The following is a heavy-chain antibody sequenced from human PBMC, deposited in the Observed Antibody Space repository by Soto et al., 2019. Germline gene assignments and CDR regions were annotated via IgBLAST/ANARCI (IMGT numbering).Heavy chain of an antibody. CDR1: GFTFSDYY. CDR3: ARGLTTVVAPDWFDP. CDR2: ISSSGGTI. Sequence: QVQLVESGGGLVKPGGSLRLSCAASGFTFSDYYMSWIRQAPGKGLDWVSYISSSGGTIYYAGSVKGRFTISRDNAKNSPYLQISSLRAEDTAVYYCARGLTTVVAPDWFDPWGQGTLVTVAS. V-gene: IGHV3-11*01. D-gene: IGHD4-17*01. J-gene: IGHJ5*02.